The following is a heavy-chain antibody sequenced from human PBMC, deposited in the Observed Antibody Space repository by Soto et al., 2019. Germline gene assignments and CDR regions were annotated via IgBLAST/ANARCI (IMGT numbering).Heavy chain of an antibody. CDR2: IRSKTDGGTT. D-gene: IGHD5-12*01. Sequence: EVQLVESGGGLVRPGGSLIISCAASRFPFSDAWMSWVRQAPGKGLEWVARIRSKTDGGTTEYAAPVKGRFIISRDDSRNTLSLQMNSLETVDTAVYSCTTLYSGYDYVGYWGKGTLVTVSS. J-gene: IGHJ4*02. CDR1: RFPFSDAW. CDR3: TTLYSGYDYVGY. V-gene: IGHV3-15*01.